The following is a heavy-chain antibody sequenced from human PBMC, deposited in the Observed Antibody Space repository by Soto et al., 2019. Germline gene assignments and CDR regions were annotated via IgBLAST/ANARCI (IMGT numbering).Heavy chain of an antibody. V-gene: IGHV4-61*05. Sequence: SETLSLTCTVSGGSISSSSYYWGWIRQPPGKGLEWIGYIYYSGSTNYNPSLKSRVTISVDTSKNQFSLKLSSVTAADTAVYYCARTGYAFDIWGQGTMVTVSS. CDR3: ARTGYAFDI. CDR2: IYYSGST. D-gene: IGHD3-9*01. J-gene: IGHJ3*02. CDR1: GGSISSSSYY.